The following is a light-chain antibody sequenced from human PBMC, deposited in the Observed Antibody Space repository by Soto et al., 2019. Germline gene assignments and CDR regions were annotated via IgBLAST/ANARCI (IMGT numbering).Light chain of an antibody. CDR2: GAS. Sequence: EIMMTQSPATLSVSPGESATLSCRASQTVSSNLAWYQQKPGQAPRLLIYGASTRANGIPARFSGSGSETEFTLTISSLQSEDFALYYCQQYHKWPPLTFGQGTRLEIK. J-gene: IGKJ5*01. CDR1: QTVSSN. CDR3: QQYHKWPPLT. V-gene: IGKV3D-15*01.